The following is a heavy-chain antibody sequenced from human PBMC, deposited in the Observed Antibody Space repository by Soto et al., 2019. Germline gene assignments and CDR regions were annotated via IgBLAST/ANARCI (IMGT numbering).Heavy chain of an antibody. J-gene: IGHJ4*02. Sequence: ETLSRTCLVSFDSGDSHESHWSWILQSPGKGLEWIGTVAYTGTTYYPPPLRGRVTVSADTSKNSFSLKLTSVTAADTAVYYCARHRACNTACDFDYWGQGPLVSVS. D-gene: IGHD2-15*01. CDR3: ARHRACNTACDFDY. CDR1: FDSGDSHESH. CDR2: VAYTGTT. V-gene: IGHV4-39*01.